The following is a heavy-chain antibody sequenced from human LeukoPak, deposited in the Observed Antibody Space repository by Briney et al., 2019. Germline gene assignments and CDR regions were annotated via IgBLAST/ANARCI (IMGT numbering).Heavy chain of an antibody. CDR3: ARGLPTYYYDSSGYRFDY. V-gene: IGHV1-2*02. D-gene: IGHD3-22*01. CDR1: GFTFTGYY. J-gene: IGHJ4*02. Sequence: ASVKVSCKASGFTFTGYYMHWVRQAPGQGLEWMGWINPNSGGTNYAQKFQGRVTMTRDTSISTAYMELSSLRSEDTAVYYCARGLPTYYYDSSGYRFDYWGQGTLVTVSS. CDR2: INPNSGGT.